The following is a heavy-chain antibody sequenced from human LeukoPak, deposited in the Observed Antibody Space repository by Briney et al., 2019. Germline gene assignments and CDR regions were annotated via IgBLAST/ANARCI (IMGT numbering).Heavy chain of an antibody. CDR1: GGSISSGGYY. J-gene: IGHJ4*02. V-gene: IGHV4-31*03. CDR3: ARTVYPYYYDSSGYYFFDY. CDR2: IHYSGST. Sequence: SETLSLTCTVSGGSISSGGYYWSWIRHHPGKGLEWIGYIHYSGSTYYNPSLKSRVTISVDTSKNQFSLKLSSVTAADTAVYYCARTVYPYYYDSSGYYFFDYWGQGTLVTVSS. D-gene: IGHD3-22*01.